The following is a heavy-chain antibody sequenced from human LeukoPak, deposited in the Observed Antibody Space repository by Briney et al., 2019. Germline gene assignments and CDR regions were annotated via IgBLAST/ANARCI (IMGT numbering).Heavy chain of an antibody. CDR3: ARDLGTRWFGAYYYYYGMDV. J-gene: IGHJ6*02. CDR2: IYTSGST. CDR1: GGSISSYY. D-gene: IGHD3-10*01. Sequence: SETLSLTCTVSGGSISSYYWSWIRQPAGKGLEWIGRIYTSGSTNYNPSLKSRGTMSVDTSKNQFSLKLSSMTAADTAVYYCARDLGTRWFGAYYYYYGMDVWGQGTTVTVSS. V-gene: IGHV4-4*07.